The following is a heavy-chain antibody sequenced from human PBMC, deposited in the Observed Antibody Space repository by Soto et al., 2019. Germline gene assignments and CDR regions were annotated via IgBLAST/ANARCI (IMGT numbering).Heavy chain of an antibody. V-gene: IGHV3-23*01. CDR3: AKGGYYSLFDI. CDR1: GFTFSSYA. Sequence: LRLSCAASGFTFSSYAMSWVRQAPGKGLEWVSAISGSGGSTYYADSVKGRFTISRDNSKNTLYLQMHILRVEDTAVYFCAKGGYYSLFDIWGQGTMVTVSS. J-gene: IGHJ3*02. D-gene: IGHD3-16*01. CDR2: ISGSGGST.